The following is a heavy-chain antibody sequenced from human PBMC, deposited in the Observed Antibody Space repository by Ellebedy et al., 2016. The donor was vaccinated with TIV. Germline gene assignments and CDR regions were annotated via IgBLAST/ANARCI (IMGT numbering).Heavy chain of an antibody. D-gene: IGHD3-22*01. CDR2: IFYSGST. J-gene: IGHJ6*02. CDR3: ARVPYYYDSSGKGNLYYYFDGMDV. V-gene: IGHV4-61*01. Sequence: SETLSLTXRVSGGSVTFGSYYWNWIRQAPGKGLEWIGYIFYSGSTNYNPSLKSRVTISVDTSKNQFSLKLNSVTAADTAVYYCARVPYYYDSSGKGNLYYYFDGMDVWGQGTTVTVSS. CDR1: GGSVTFGSYY.